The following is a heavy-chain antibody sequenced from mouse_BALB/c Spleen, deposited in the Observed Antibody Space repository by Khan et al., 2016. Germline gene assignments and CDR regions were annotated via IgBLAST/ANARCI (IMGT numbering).Heavy chain of an antibody. CDR2: INYSGST. Sequence: EVALVESGPGLVKPSQSLSLTCTVTGYSITSDYAWNWIRQFPGNKLEWMGYINYSGSTSYNPSPKSRISITRDTSKNQFFLQLNSVTTEDTATYYCARDYYGSSFFDYWGQGTTLTVSS. J-gene: IGHJ2*01. V-gene: IGHV3-2*02. CDR3: ARDYYGSSFFDY. D-gene: IGHD1-1*01. CDR1: GYSITSDYA.